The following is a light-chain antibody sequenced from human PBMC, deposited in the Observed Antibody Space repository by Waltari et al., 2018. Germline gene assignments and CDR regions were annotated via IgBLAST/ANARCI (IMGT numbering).Light chain of an antibody. Sequence: EIVLTQSPGTLSLSPGERATLSCRASQSVARALAWYQQTPGQPPRLLIYNTYTRATGVPDRFSGGGSGTDFSLTISRLEPEDFAVYYCQNYVRLPATFGQGTKVEIK. V-gene: IGKV3-20*01. CDR2: NTY. CDR1: QSVARA. CDR3: QNYVRLPAT. J-gene: IGKJ1*01.